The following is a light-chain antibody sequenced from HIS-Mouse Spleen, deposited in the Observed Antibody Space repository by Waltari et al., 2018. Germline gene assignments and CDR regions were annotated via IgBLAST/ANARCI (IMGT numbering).Light chain of an antibody. CDR2: DDS. Sequence: SYVLTQPPSVSVAPGQTARITCGGNNIGSKSVHWYQQKPGQAPVLVVYDDSDRPSGVPEGFSGSNPGNTATLTVSRVEAGDEADYYCQVWDSSSDHRVFGGGTKLTVL. CDR3: QVWDSSSDHRV. CDR1: NIGSKS. J-gene: IGLJ3*02. V-gene: IGLV3-21*02.